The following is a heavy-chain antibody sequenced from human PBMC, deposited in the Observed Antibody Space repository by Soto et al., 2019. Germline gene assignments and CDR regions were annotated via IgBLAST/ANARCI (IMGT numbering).Heavy chain of an antibody. Sequence: ASVKVSCKASGGTFSSYTISWVRQAPGQGLEWMGRIIPILGIANYAQKFQGRVTITADKSTSTAYMELSSLRSEDTAVYYCARTTELGIPYFDYWGQGTLVTVSS. CDR2: IIPILGIA. V-gene: IGHV1-69*02. D-gene: IGHD7-27*01. CDR1: GGTFSSYT. J-gene: IGHJ4*02. CDR3: ARTTELGIPYFDY.